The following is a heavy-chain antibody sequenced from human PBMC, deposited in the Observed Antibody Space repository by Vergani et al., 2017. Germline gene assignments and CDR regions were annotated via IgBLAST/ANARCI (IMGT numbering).Heavy chain of an antibody. J-gene: IGHJ3*02. V-gene: IGHV3-23*01. D-gene: IGHD6-19*01. Sequence: EQLLQSEGGVVQPGGSLRLSCIGSGYTFGHFDMHWVRQAPGKGLEWVSTLSASDRRTHYADSVKGRFTISRDISKNTLFLHMNSLRPEDTAVYYCAKVGRSEVAGTFGAFDIWGQGTMVTVSS. CDR3: AKVGRSEVAGTFGAFDI. CDR1: GYTFGHFD. CDR2: LSASDRRT.